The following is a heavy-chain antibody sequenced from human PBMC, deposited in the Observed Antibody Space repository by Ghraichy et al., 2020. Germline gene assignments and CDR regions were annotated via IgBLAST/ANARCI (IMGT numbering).Heavy chain of an antibody. D-gene: IGHD5-24*01. CDR1: GFSLSSSGEG. CDR3: AHVEYGTSATDYFYYGMDG. V-gene: IGHV2-5*01. Sequence: SGPTLVKPTQTLTLTCAFSGFSLSSSGEGVGWIRQPPGKALEWLALVYWNGDKLYSASLKSRVTITKDTSKNQVVLTMTNLDPVDTATYYCAHVEYGTSATDYFYYGMDGWGQGTTVTDSS. J-gene: IGHJ6*02. CDR2: VYWNGDK.